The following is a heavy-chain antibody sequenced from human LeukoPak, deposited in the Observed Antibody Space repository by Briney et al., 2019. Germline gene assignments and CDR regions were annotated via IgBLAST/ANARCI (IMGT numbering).Heavy chain of an antibody. V-gene: IGHV5-51*01. D-gene: IGHD6-13*01. J-gene: IGHJ4*02. Sequence: KSGESLKISCKGSGYSFSSYWIGWVRQMPGKGLEWMGIIYPGDSETTYSPSFQGQVTFSADKSISTAYLLWSSLKASDTAMYYCARRIAAAGAFDYWGQGTLVTVSS. CDR3: ARRIAAAGAFDY. CDR2: IYPGDSET. CDR1: GYSFSSYW.